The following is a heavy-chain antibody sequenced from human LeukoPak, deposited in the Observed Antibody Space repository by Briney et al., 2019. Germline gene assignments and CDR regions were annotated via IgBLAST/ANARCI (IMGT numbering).Heavy chain of an antibody. D-gene: IGHD6-19*01. V-gene: IGHV1-69*13. Sequence: SVKVSCKASGGTFSSYAISWVRQAPGQGLEWMGGIIPIFGTANYAQKFQGRVTITADESTSTAYMELSSLRSEDTAVYYRARDLGCSSGWYCNYWGQGTLVTVSS. CDR2: IIPIFGTA. J-gene: IGHJ4*02. CDR1: GGTFSSYA. CDR3: ARDLGCSSGWYCNY.